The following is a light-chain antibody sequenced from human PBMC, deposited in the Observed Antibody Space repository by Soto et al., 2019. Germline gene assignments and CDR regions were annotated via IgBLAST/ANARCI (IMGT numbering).Light chain of an antibody. CDR2: KAS. J-gene: IGKJ1*01. V-gene: IGKV1-5*03. Sequence: DIQMTQSPSTLSASVGDRATITCRASQSISSRLAWYQQKPGKAPKLLIYKASSLESGVPSRFSGSGSGTEFTLTISSLQPDDFATYYCQQYNSYPWTFGQGNKVEIK. CDR1: QSISSR. CDR3: QQYNSYPWT.